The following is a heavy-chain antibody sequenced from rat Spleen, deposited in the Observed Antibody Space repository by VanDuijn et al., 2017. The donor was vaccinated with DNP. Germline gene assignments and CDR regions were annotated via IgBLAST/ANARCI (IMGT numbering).Heavy chain of an antibody. CDR3: AIYYYSGDTWFAY. J-gene: IGHJ3*01. V-gene: IGHV5-31*01. CDR1: RFIFSNYW. CDR2: ITSSGGRT. Sequence: EVHLVESGGDLVQPGRSLKLSCVASRFIFSNYWMTWFRQVPGKGLEWVASITSSGGRTYYPDSVKGRFTISKDNVRNTLYLQMNSLRSEDTATYYCAIYYYSGDTWFAYWGQGTLVTVSS. D-gene: IGHD1-1*01.